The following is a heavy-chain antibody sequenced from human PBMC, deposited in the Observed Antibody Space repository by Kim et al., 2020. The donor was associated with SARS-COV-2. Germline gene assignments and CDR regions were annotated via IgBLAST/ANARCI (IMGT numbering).Heavy chain of an antibody. CDR1: VGSFSGYQ. D-gene: IGHD3-3*01. J-gene: IGHJ6*02. Sequence: SETLSLTCAVYVGSFSGYQWTWIRQSPAKGLEWIGEINHSGGTNYNPSLESRVALSVDTSKNQFSLKVKSVTAADTAVYFCARGRAGVVPSPIMGLGPYYDYYALDVWGQGTTVSVSS. V-gene: IGHV4-34*01. CDR2: INHSGGT. CDR3: ARGRAGVVPSPIMGLGPYYDYYALDV.